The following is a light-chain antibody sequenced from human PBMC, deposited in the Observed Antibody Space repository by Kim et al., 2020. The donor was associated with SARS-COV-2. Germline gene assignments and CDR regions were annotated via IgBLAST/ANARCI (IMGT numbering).Light chain of an antibody. CDR1: QDITNY. Sequence: SASVGDIVTITCQASQDITNYLNWYQHKPGKAPKVLIYDASNLETGVPSRFSGKRSGTDFTFTISSLQPEDVATYFCQQYDSLPYSFGQGTKLEI. CDR2: DAS. J-gene: IGKJ2*03. V-gene: IGKV1-33*01. CDR3: QQYDSLPYS.